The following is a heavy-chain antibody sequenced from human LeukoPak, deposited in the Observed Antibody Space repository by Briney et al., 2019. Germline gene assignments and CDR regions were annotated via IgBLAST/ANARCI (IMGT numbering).Heavy chain of an antibody. Sequence: GGSLRLSCAASGFTFSSHSMNWVRQAPGRGLEWVSYISGDSRAIYYADSVEGRFTISRDNAKNSLYLQMNSLRAEDTAVYYCARKPSGSYSDDAFDIWGQGTMVSVS. CDR2: ISGDSRAI. CDR3: ARKPSGSYSDDAFDI. J-gene: IGHJ3*02. CDR1: GFTFSSHS. D-gene: IGHD1-26*01. V-gene: IGHV3-48*04.